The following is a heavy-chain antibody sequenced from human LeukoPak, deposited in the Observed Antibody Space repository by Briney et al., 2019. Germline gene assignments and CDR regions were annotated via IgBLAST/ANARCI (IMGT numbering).Heavy chain of an antibody. J-gene: IGHJ5*02. CDR1: GFTFSSYA. CDR3: ARDDWDDGTMIVVVDLGWFDP. D-gene: IGHD3-22*01. CDR2: ISGSGGST. V-gene: IGHV3-23*01. Sequence: GGSLRLSCAASGFTFSSYAISWVRQAPGKGLEWVSAISGSGGSTYYADSVKGRFTISRDNAKNSLYLQMNSLRAEDTAVYYCARDDWDDGTMIVVVDLGWFDPWGQGTLVTVSS.